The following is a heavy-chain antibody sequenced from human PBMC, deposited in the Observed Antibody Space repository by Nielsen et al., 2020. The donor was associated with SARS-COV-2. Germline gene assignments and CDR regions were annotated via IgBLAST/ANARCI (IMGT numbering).Heavy chain of an antibody. CDR2: ISYDGSNK. D-gene: IGHD7-27*01. J-gene: IGHJ5*02. CDR3: ARTDPGVPT. CDR1: GFTFSSYA. Sequence: GGSLRLSCAASGFTFSSYAMHWVRQAPGKGLEWVAVISYDGSNKYYADSVKGRFTISRDNSKNTLYLQMNSLRAEDTAVYYCARTDPGVPTWGQGTLVTVSS. V-gene: IGHV3-30-3*02.